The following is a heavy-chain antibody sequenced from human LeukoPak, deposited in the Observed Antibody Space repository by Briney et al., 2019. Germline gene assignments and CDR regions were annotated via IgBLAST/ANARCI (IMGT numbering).Heavy chain of an antibody. V-gene: IGHV3-30*04. CDR2: LSYDGSNK. Sequence: GGSLRLSCAASGFTFSSYAMHWVRQAPGKGLEWVAVLSYDGSNKYYADSVKGRFTISRDNSKNTLYLQMNSLRAEGTAVYYCARVSKDIVVVPAAMGPMGYWGQGTLVTVSS. J-gene: IGHJ4*02. CDR3: ARVSKDIVVVPAAMGPMGY. D-gene: IGHD2-2*01. CDR1: GFTFSSYA.